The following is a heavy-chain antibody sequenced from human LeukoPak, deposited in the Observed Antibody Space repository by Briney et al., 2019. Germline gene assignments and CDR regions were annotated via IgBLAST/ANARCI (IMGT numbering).Heavy chain of an antibody. D-gene: IGHD2-2*01. CDR1: GGSFSGCY. Sequence: SETLSLTCAVYGGSFSGCYWSWIRQPPGKGLEWIGEINHSGSTNYNPSLKSRVTISVDTSKNQFSLKLRSVTAADTALYYCAIHYTEDIVVGPAASPETRNNWFDPWGQGTLVTVSS. CDR2: INHSGST. V-gene: IGHV4-34*01. J-gene: IGHJ5*02. CDR3: AIHYTEDIVVGPAASPETRNNWFDP.